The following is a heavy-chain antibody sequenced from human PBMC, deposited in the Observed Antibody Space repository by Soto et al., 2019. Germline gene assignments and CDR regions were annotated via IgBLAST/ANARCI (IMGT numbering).Heavy chain of an antibody. CDR1: GYTFSSYG. D-gene: IGHD6-13*01. V-gene: IGHV1-18*01. Sequence: APVKVSCKASGYTFSSYGITWVRQAPGQGLEWMGRISGYNGHTNYAQKLQGRVTMTTDTSTYTAYTELRSLRSDDTAVYYCARGDSSSWYDGFQHWGQGTLVTVSS. J-gene: IGHJ1*01. CDR2: ISGYNGHT. CDR3: ARGDSSSWYDGFQH.